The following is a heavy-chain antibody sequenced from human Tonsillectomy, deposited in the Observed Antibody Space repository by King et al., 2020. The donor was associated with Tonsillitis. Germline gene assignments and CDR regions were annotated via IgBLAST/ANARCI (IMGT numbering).Heavy chain of an antibody. CDR2: ITGSGGT. V-gene: IGHV3-23*04. J-gene: IGHJ2*01. CDR3: ARGLSGAHWNFDL. Sequence: VQLVESGGGLVQPGGSLGLSCAASGFTFSGYIMRWVRLAPGKGLEWVSTITGSGGTYYADSVKGRFTISRDISKNTLYLQMNILRVEDTAVYYCARGLSGAHWNFDLWGRGTLVTVSS. CDR1: GFTFSGYI. D-gene: IGHD5-12*01.